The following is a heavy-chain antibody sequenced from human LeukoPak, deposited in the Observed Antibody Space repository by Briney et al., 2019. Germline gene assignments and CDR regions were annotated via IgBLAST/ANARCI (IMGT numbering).Heavy chain of an antibody. CDR3: ASGDFWSGYELGPVY. CDR2: IYHTGST. CDR1: GGSISSYY. J-gene: IGHJ4*02. Sequence: SETLSLTCIVSGGSISSYYWSWIRQPPGKGLEWIGYIYHTGSTNNNPALKNRVSISLDTSKNQFSLKLSSVTAADTAVYYCASGDFWSGYELGPVYWGQGTLVTVSS. D-gene: IGHD3-3*01. V-gene: IGHV4-59*01.